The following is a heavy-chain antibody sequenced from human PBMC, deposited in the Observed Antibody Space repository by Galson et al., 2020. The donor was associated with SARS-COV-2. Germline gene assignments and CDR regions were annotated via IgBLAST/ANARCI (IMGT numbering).Heavy chain of an antibody. Sequence: SQTLSLTCTVSGDSISSGDYYWNWIRQPPGKGLEWIGFIHHSGSPDYNPSLKGRVAISVDTSKNQFSLKLNSVTAADTAVYYCASSPEWGCGTQCSYYDSWGQGTLVSVSS. CDR3: ASSPEWGCGTQCSYYDS. J-gene: IGHJ5*01. V-gene: IGHV4-30-4*01. D-gene: IGHD3-10*01. CDR2: IHHSGSP. CDR1: GDSISSGDYY.